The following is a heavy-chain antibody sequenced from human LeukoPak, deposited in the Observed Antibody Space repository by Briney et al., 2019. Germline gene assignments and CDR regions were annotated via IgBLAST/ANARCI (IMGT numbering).Heavy chain of an antibody. D-gene: IGHD3-22*01. J-gene: IGHJ4*02. CDR1: GASISNYY. CDR2: FYNSGLA. V-gene: IGHV4-59*01. CDR3: AKSRGDSSGYYYFDY. Sequence: SETLSLTCTVSGASISNYYWSWIRQPPEKGLEWIGYFYNSGLANYNPSLKSRVTITVDTSKNQISLRLSSVTAADTAVYYCAKSRGDSSGYYYFDYWGQGTLVTVSS.